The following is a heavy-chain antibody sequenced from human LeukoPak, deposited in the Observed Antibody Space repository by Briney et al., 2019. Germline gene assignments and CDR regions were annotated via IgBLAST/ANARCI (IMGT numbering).Heavy chain of an antibody. CDR2: ISPRGGGT. CDR1: GFTFSNHG. J-gene: IGHJ4*02. D-gene: IGHD7-27*01. Sequence: GGSLRLSCAASGFTFSNHGMNWVRQAPGKGLEWLSGISPRGGGTYYADSVKGRFTISRDDSKSTLSLQMNSLRVEDTAVYYCARDLAWGASDYWGQGTLVSVSS. V-gene: IGHV3-23*01. CDR3: ARDLAWGASDY.